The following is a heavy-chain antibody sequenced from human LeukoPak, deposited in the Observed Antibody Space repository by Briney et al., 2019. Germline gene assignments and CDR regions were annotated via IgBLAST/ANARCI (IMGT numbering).Heavy chain of an antibody. V-gene: IGHV4-59*08. J-gene: IGHJ6*02. D-gene: IGHD3-3*01. CDR1: GDSISGYY. Sequence: SETLSLTCTVSGDSISGYYWSWIRQPPGKGPEWIAYIHYSGTTNYKPSLKSRLTISVDTSKNQVSLKVSSMTAADTAVYYCARHARYDFWSGPAKYSYYAMDVWGQGTTVTVSS. CDR2: IHYSGTT. CDR3: ARHARYDFWSGPAKYSYYAMDV.